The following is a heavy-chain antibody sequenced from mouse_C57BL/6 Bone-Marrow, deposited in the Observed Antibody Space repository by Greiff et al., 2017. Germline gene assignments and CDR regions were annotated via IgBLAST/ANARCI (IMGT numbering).Heavy chain of an antibody. Sequence: QVQLQQPGAELVRPGTSVKLSCKASGYTFTSYWMHWVKQRPGQGLEWIGVIDPSDSYTNYNQKFKGKATLTVDTSSSTAYMQLSSLTSEDSAVYYCASGYWYVDVWGTGTTVTVSS. J-gene: IGHJ1*03. V-gene: IGHV1-59*01. CDR2: IDPSDSYT. CDR1: GYTFTSYW. D-gene: IGHD6-1*01. CDR3: ASGYWYVDV.